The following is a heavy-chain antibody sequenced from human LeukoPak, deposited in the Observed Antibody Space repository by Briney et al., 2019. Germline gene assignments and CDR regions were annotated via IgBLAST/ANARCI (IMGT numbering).Heavy chain of an antibody. Sequence: GGSLRLSCGASGFTFTTHWIHWVRQAPGKGLVWVSRIKPDGSDTNYADSVKGRFTISRDNAKNTVYLQMNSLRAEDTAVYYCARGKYGGYFFDYWGQGTLVTVSS. J-gene: IGHJ4*02. CDR3: ARGKYGGYFFDY. V-gene: IGHV3-74*01. CDR1: GFTFTTHW. D-gene: IGHD5-12*01. CDR2: IKPDGSDT.